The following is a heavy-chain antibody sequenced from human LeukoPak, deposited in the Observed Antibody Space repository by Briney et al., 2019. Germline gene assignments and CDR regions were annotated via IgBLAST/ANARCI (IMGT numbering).Heavy chain of an antibody. V-gene: IGHV4-39*01. J-gene: IGHJ4*02. Sequence: SETLSLTCTVSGGSISSSSYYWGWIRQPPGKGLEWIGSIYYSGSTYYNPSLKSRVTISVDTSKNQFSLKLSSVTAADTAVYYCAIRGTYSGSYLFDYWGQGTLVTVSS. D-gene: IGHD1-26*01. CDR3: AIRGTYSGSYLFDY. CDR2: IYYSGST. CDR1: GGSISSSSYY.